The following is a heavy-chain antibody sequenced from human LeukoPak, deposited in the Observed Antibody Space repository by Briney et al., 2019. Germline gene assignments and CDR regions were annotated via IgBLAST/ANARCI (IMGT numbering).Heavy chain of an antibody. CDR3: ASLVLSTIAVRD. J-gene: IGHJ4*02. CDR2: IYYSGST. Sequence: SETLSLTCTVSGGSISSYYWSWIRQPPGKGLEWIGYIYYSGSTNYNPSLKSRVTISVDTSKNQFSLKLSSVTAADTAVYYCASLVLSTIAVRDWGQGTLVTVSS. CDR1: GGSISSYY. V-gene: IGHV4-59*01. D-gene: IGHD1-26*01.